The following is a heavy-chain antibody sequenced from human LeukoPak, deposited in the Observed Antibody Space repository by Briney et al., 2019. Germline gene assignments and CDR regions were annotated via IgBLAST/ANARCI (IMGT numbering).Heavy chain of an antibody. CDR3: AKGGYCSSTSCDNWFDP. D-gene: IGHD2-2*01. V-gene: IGHV1-18*01. CDR1: GYTFTSYG. J-gene: IGHJ5*02. CDR2: ISAYNGNT. Sequence: GASVKVSCKASGYTFTSYGISWVRQAPGQGLEWMGWISAYNGNTNYAQKLQGRVTMTTDTSTSTAYMELRSLRSDDTAVYYCAKGGYCSSTSCDNWFDPWGQGTLVTVSS.